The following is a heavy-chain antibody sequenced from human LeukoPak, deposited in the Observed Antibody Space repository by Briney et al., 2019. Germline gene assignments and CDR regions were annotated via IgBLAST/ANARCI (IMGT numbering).Heavy chain of an antibody. CDR2: ITLYNGNT. V-gene: IGHV1-68*02. D-gene: IGHD2-15*01. CDR1: GYTFTYCS. CDR3: ARALGYCSGGSCYPSWWFDP. Sequence: GASVKVSCKASGYTFTYCSLHWLQQAPGQGLERMRWITLYNGNTNYVKKFQSRVTITRDMSLRTAYIELSSLRSEDSAVYYCARALGYCSGGSCYPSWWFDPWGQGTLVTVSS. J-gene: IGHJ5*02.